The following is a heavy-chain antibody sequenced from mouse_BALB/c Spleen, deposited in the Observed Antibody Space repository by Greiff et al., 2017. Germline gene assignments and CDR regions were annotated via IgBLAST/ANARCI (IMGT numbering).Heavy chain of an antibody. V-gene: IGHV14-1*02. D-gene: IGHD4-1*01. CDR1: GFNIKDYY. CDR3: ASLTDYYAMDY. J-gene: IGHJ4*01. CDR2: IDPENGNT. Sequence: EVQLQQSGAELVRPGALVKLSCKASGFNIKDYYMHWVKQRPEQGLEWIGWIDPENGNTIYDPKFQGKASITADTSSNTAYLQLSSLTSEDTAVYYCASLTDYYAMDYWGQGTSVTVSS.